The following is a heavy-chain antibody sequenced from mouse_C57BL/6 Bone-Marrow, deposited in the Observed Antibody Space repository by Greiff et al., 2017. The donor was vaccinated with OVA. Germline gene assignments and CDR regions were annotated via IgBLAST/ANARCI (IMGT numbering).Heavy chain of an antibody. Sequence: QVQLQQSGAELARPGASVKLSCKASGYTFTSYGISWVKQRTGQGLEWIGEIYPRSGNTYYNEKFKGKATLTVDKSSSTAYMELRSLTSEDSAVYFCARAYLLLRWADWGKGTLVTVSA. CDR3: ARAYLLLRWAD. V-gene: IGHV1-81*01. CDR2: IYPRSGNT. D-gene: IGHD1-1*01. CDR1: GYTFTSYG. J-gene: IGHJ3*01.